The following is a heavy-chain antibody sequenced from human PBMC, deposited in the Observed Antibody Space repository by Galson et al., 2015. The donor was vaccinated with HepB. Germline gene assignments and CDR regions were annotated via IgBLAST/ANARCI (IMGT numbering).Heavy chain of an antibody. CDR2: ISTTGTTV. D-gene: IGHD2-8*02. CDR1: GFTFSNYR. Sequence: SLRLSCAASGFTFSNYRMSWVRQAPGKGLEWVSYISTTGTTVHHADSVNGRTTISRDNAENSLYLQMDSLRAEDTAFYYCARAKSSSETGGYPVFDYWGQGTLVTVSS. V-gene: IGHV3-48*03. CDR3: ARAKSSSETGGYPVFDY. J-gene: IGHJ4*02.